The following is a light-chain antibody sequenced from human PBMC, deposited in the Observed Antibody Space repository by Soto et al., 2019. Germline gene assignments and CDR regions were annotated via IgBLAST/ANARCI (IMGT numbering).Light chain of an antibody. J-gene: IGLJ1*01. CDR2: DVS. Sequence: QSVLTQPASVSGSPGQSITISCTGTSSDVGGYNYVSWYQQHPGKASKLMIYDVSNRPSGVSNRFSGSKSGNTASLTISGLQAEDEADYYCSSYTSSSTLSYVFGTGTKLTVL. CDR3: SSYTSSSTLSYV. V-gene: IGLV2-14*01. CDR1: SSDVGGYNY.